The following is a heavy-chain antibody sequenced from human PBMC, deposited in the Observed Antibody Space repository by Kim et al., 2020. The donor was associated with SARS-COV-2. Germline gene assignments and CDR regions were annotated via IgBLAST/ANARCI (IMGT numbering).Heavy chain of an antibody. CDR3: ARGGPDGYSPGD. D-gene: IGHD2-15*01. CDR2: MNPNSGNT. V-gene: IGHV1-8*01. Sequence: ASVKVSCKASGYTFTRYDINWVRQATGQGLEWMGWMNPNSGNTGYAQKFQGRVTMTRNTSISTAYMELSSLRSEDTAVYYCARGGPDGYSPGDWGQGTLVTVSS. J-gene: IGHJ4*02. CDR1: GYTFTRYD.